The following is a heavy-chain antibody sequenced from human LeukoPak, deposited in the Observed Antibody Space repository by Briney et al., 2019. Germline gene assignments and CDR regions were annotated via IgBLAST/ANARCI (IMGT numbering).Heavy chain of an antibody. J-gene: IGHJ4*02. CDR1: GFTFSSYA. D-gene: IGHD7-27*01. CDR2: ISGSGGST. Sequence: GGSLRLSCAASGFTFSSYAMSWVRHAPGKGLEWVSAISGSGGSTYYADFVKGRFTISRDNSKNTLYLQMSGLRAEDTAVYYCAKDDTLTGAIDYWGQGSLVTVSS. CDR3: AKDDTLTGAIDY. V-gene: IGHV3-23*01.